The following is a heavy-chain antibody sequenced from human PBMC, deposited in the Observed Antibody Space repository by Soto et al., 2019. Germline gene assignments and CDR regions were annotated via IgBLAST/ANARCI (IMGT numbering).Heavy chain of an antibody. CDR3: AKDLDYYASGRINLFDS. D-gene: IGHD3-10*01. J-gene: IGHJ4*02. CDR1: GFTFSSYG. CDR2: ISYDGSNK. Sequence: QPGGSLRLSCAASGFTFSSYGMHWVRQAPGKGLEWVAVISYDGSNKYYADSVKGRFTISRDNSKNTLYLQMNSLRAEDTAVYYCAKDLDYYASGRINLFDSWGQGTLVTVSS. V-gene: IGHV3-30*18.